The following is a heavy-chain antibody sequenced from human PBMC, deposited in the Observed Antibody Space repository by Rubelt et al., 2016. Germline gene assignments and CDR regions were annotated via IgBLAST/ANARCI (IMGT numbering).Heavy chain of an antibody. CDR2: ISYDGSNK. D-gene: IGHD6-19*01. CDR1: GFTFSSYA. CDR3: ARAEAVYDAFDI. V-gene: IGHV3-30*04. Sequence: GGGVVQPGRSLRLSCAASGFTFSSYAMHWVRQAPGKGLEWVAVISYDGSNKYCADSVKGRFTISRDNSKNTLYLQMNSLRAEDTAVYYCARAEAVYDAFDIWGQGTMVTVSS. J-gene: IGHJ3*02.